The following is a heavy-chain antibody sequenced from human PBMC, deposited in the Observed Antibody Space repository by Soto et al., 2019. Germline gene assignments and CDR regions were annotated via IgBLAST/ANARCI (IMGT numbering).Heavy chain of an antibody. D-gene: IGHD2-8*02. CDR3: VKEYCTGGTCFEAFDL. CDR2: ISDGGTTI. J-gene: IGHJ3*01. CDR1: GFIFSDYE. Sequence: EAEMVESGGGLVQPGGSLTLSCAASGFIFSDYEVDWVRQAPGRGPEWISYISDGGTTIYYAASVKGRFTISRDDAKKSLYLHMTNLRVDDTSISFCVKEYCTGGTCFEAFDLWCQGTVVTVSS. V-gene: IGHV3-48*03.